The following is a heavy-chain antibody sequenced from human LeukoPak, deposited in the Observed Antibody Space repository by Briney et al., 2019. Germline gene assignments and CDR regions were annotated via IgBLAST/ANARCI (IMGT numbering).Heavy chain of an antibody. CDR3: ARAETLAAIYFDF. CDR1: GGSISPYY. D-gene: IGHD6-25*01. J-gene: IGHJ4*02. CDR2: VFYSGVT. Sequence: SETLSLTCSVSGGSISPYYWSWIRQPPGQGLEWIGYVFYSGVTTYNPSLKSRVSISLDSPKNQFFLRLTSVTAADTAMYYCARAETLAAIYFDFWGQGRLVTVSS. V-gene: IGHV4-59*01.